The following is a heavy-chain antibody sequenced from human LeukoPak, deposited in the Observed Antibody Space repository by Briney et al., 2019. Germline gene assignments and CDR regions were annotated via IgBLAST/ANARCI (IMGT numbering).Heavy chain of an antibody. D-gene: IGHD1-26*01. CDR2: IWYDGSNI. J-gene: IGHJ4*02. V-gene: IGHV3-33*08. Sequence: GGSLRLSCAASGFIFSNYAMNWVRQAPGKGLEWVAVIWYDGSNIYYADSVKGRFTISRDKSKNTLYLQMNSLRAEDTAVYYCARQIEGATLDYWGQGTLVTVSS. CDR3: ARQIEGATLDY. CDR1: GFIFSNYA.